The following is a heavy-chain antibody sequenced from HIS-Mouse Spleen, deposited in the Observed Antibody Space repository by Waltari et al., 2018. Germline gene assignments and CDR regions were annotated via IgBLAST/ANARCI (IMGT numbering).Heavy chain of an antibody. Sequence: QVQLVQSGAEVKKPGASVTVSCKASGYTFTSSYLHWVRQAPGQALEWMGIINPSGGSTSYAQKFQGRVTMTRDTSTSTVYMELSSLRSEDTAVYYCARDRYSSSCLFDPWGQGTLVTVSS. V-gene: IGHV1-46*03. CDR2: INPSGGST. D-gene: IGHD6-13*01. CDR3: ARDRYSSSCLFDP. J-gene: IGHJ5*02. CDR1: GYTFTSSY.